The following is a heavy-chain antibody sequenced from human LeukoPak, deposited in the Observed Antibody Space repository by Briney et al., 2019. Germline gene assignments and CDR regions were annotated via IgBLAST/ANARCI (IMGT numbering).Heavy chain of an antibody. D-gene: IGHD3-22*01. CDR3: ARAPSEIGGYYPEYFRH. V-gene: IGHV3-74*01. CDR2: IDSDGRST. CDR1: GFSFRSYW. Sequence: GGSLRLSCAASGFSFRSYWMNWVRQAPGKGLVWVSRIDSDGRSTTYADSVKGRFTISRDNAKNTVSLQMNSLRAEDTGVYYCARAPSEIGGYYPEYFRHWGQGTLVTVSS. J-gene: IGHJ1*01.